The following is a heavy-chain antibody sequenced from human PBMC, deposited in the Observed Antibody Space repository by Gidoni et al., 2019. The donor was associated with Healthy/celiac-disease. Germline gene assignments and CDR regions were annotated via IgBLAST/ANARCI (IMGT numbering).Heavy chain of an antibody. V-gene: IGHV5-51*01. CDR1: GYSFTSYW. D-gene: IGHD3-9*01. J-gene: IGHJ2*01. CDR2: IYPGDSDT. CDR3: ARQAEGYYDILTDLGYFDL. Sequence: EVQLVQSGAEVKKPGESLKISCKGSGYSFTSYWIGWVRQMPGKGLEWMGIIYPGDSDTRYSPSFQGQVTISADKSIITAYLQWSSLKASDTAMYYCARQAEGYYDILTDLGYFDLWGRGTLVTVSS.